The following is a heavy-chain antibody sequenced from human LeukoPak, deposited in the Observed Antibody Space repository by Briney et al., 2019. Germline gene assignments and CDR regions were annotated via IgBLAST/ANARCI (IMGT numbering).Heavy chain of an antibody. CDR1: GYTFTSYY. CDR3: ARDLGRGEGGSGSYYLDY. V-gene: IGHV1-46*01. Sequence: ASVKVSCKASGYTFTSYYMHWVRQAPGQGLEWMAIINPSGGSTSYAQKFQGRVTMTRDTSTSTVYMELSSLRSEDTAVYYCARDLGRGEGGSGSYYLDYWGQGTLVTVSS. J-gene: IGHJ4*02. CDR2: INPSGGST. D-gene: IGHD3-10*01.